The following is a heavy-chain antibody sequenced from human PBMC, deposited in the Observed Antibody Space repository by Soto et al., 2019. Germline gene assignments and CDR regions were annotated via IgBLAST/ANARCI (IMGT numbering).Heavy chain of an antibody. J-gene: IGHJ5*02. V-gene: IGHV4-59*08. CDR2: IYYTGST. CDR3: ARHQKGLLSWFDP. D-gene: IGHD3-10*01. CDR1: GGSINSYY. Sequence: PSETLSLTCTVSGGSINSYYWSWIRQSPGKGLEWIGYIYYTGSTNYNPSLKSRVTVSLDTSKNQFSLKLMSVTAADTAVYYCARHQKGLLSWFDPWGQGTLVTVSS.